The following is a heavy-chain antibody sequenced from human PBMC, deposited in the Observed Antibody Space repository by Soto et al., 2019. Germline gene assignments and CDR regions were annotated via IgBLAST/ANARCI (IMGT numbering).Heavy chain of an antibody. CDR1: GYTFTSYD. D-gene: IGHD2-21*01. CDR3: ARGSVPYAGDD. CDR2: MHPNSGNT. V-gene: IGHV1-8*01. Sequence: QVQLVQSGAEVKKTGASVKVSCKASGYTFTSYDINWVRQATGQGLEWMGWMHPNSGNTGYAQKFQGRLTMTRNNSISTAYMEMSSLKSDDTAVYYCARGSVPYAGDDWGQGTLVTVSS. J-gene: IGHJ4*02.